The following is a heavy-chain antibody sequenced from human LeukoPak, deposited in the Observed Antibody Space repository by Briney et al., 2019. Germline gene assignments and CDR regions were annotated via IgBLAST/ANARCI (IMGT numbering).Heavy chain of an antibody. J-gene: IGHJ4*02. CDR1: GGSINSYY. V-gene: IGHV4-59*01. Sequence: PSETLSLTCTVSGGSINSYYWTWVRQPPGKGLEWIGYIYYSGSTNYNPSLKSRVTISVDTSKNQFSLKLSSVTAADTAVYYCARAIDYGDYTNWGQGTLVTVSS. CDR3: ARAIDYGDYTN. CDR2: IYYSGST. D-gene: IGHD4-17*01.